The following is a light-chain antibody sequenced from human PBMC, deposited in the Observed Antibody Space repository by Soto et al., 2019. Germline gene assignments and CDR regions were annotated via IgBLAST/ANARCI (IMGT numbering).Light chain of an antibody. CDR1: QSVSSR. J-gene: IGKJ4*01. V-gene: IGKV3-11*01. CDR3: QNRSNWPLT. Sequence: EIVLTQSPATLSLSPGERATLSCRASQSVSSRLAWYQQKPGQAPRLLIYDASNRATGIPARFSGSGSGTDFSLTSSGREPEDFAVYYCQNRSNWPLTFGGGTKVEI. CDR2: DAS.